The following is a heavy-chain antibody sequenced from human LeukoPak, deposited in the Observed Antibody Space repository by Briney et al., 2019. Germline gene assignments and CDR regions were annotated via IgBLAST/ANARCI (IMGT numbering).Heavy chain of an antibody. D-gene: IGHD3-3*01. J-gene: IGHJ4*02. CDR3: ARGGVFDYVGS. V-gene: IGHV3-53*01. CDR1: GFTVSSNY. Sequence: PGGSLRLSCAASGFTVSSNYMSWVRQAPGKGLEWVSIIYTGGSSYYADSVKGRFTISRDNSRNTLYLQMNSLRAEDTAVYYCARGGVFDYVGSWGQGTLVTVSS. CDR2: IYTGGSS.